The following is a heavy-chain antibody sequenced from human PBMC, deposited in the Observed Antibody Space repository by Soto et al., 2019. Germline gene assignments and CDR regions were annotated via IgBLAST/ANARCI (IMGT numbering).Heavy chain of an antibody. Sequence: EVQLLESGGGLVQPGGSLRVSCAASGFTFSSYAMTWVRQAPGKGLEWVSAISGSGVTTYYADSVKGRFTFSRDNSKNTLYLQMNSLRAEDTAIYYCAKGVSSVAPLPLDYWGQGTLVTVSS. D-gene: IGHD6-19*01. CDR1: GFTFSSYA. J-gene: IGHJ4*02. CDR2: ISGSGVTT. V-gene: IGHV3-23*01. CDR3: AKGVSSVAPLPLDY.